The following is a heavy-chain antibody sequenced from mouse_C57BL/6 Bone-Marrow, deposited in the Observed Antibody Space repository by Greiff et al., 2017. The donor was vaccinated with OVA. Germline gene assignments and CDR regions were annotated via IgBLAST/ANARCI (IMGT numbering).Heavy chain of an antibody. CDR1: GYTFTSYT. CDR2: INPSSGYT. CDR3: ARQLRPYYFDY. J-gene: IGHJ2*01. V-gene: IGHV1-4*01. Sequence: VKLQESGAELARPGASVKMSCKASGYTFTSYTMHWVKQRPGQGLEWIGYINPSSGYTKYNQKFKDKATLTADKSSSTAYMQLSSLTSEDSAVYYCARQLRPYYFDYWGQGTTLTVSS. D-gene: IGHD3-2*02.